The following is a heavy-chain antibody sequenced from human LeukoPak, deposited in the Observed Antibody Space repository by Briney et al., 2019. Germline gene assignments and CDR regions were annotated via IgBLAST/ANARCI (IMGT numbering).Heavy chain of an antibody. CDR3: ATDLGGSYYNFDY. CDR2: FDPEDGVT. V-gene: IGHV1-24*01. CDR1: GYTLTELS. Sequence: ASVKVSCKVSGYTLTELSMHWVRQAPGKGLEWMGGFDPEDGVTIYAQKFQGRVTMTEDTSTDTAYMELSSLRSEDTAVYYCATDLGGSYYNFDYWGQGTLVTVSS. D-gene: IGHD1-26*01. J-gene: IGHJ4*02.